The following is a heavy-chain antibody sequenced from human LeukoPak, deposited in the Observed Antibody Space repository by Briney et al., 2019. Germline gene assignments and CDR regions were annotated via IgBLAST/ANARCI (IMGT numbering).Heavy chain of an antibody. V-gene: IGHV3-48*04. Sequence: GGSLRLSCAASGFTFSSYAMSWVRQAPGKGLEWVSYISSSGSTIYYADSVKGRFTISRDNAKNSLYLQMNSLRAEDTAVYYCARDLGDGYNLLDYWGQGTLVTVSS. J-gene: IGHJ4*02. CDR1: GFTFSSYA. CDR2: ISSSGSTI. D-gene: IGHD5-24*01. CDR3: ARDLGDGYNLLDY.